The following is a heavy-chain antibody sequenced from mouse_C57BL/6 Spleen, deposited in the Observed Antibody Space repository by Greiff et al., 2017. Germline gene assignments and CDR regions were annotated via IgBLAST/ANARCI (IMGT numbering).Heavy chain of an antibody. CDR1: GFTFSDYG. CDR3: AKGYGYFDY. J-gene: IGHJ2*01. CDR2: ISSGSSTI. V-gene: IGHV5-17*01. D-gene: IGHD2-2*01. Sequence: EVKLVESGGGLVKPGGSLKLSCAASGFTFSDYGMHWVRQAPEKGLEWVAYISSGSSTIYYADPVTGRFTISRDTAKNTLFLQMTSLRSEDTARYYCAKGYGYFDYWGQGTTRTVSS.